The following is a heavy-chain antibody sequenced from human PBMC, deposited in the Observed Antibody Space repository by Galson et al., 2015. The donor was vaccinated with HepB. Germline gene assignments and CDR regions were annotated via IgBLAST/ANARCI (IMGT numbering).Heavy chain of an antibody. CDR2: ISGSGGST. CDR3: AKGGPGGSYLADY. CDR1: GFTFSSYA. D-gene: IGHD1-26*01. V-gene: IGHV3-23*01. J-gene: IGHJ4*02. Sequence: SLRLSCAASGFTFSSYAMSWVRQAPGKGLEWVSAISGSGGSTYYTDSVKGRFTISRDNSKNTLYLQMNSLRAEDTAVYYCAKGGPGGSYLADYWGQGTLVTVSS.